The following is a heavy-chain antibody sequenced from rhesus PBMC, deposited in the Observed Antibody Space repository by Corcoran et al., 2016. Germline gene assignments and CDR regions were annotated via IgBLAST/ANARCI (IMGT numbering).Heavy chain of an antibody. Sequence: QVQLQESGPGLVKPSETLSLTCAVSGGSISDDYYWSWIRQAPGKGLEWIGLFYGSCSSTNYNPSLKSRVTLSVGTSKNQLSLKLSSVTAADTAVYYCASDRYCTGSGCYALDYWGQGVLVTVSS. V-gene: IGHV4-106*01. CDR3: ASDRYCTGSGCYALDY. D-gene: IGHD2-21*01. J-gene: IGHJ4*01. CDR1: GGSISDDYY. CDR2: FYGSCSST.